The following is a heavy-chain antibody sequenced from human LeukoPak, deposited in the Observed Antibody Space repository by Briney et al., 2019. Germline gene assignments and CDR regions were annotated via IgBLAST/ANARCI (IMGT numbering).Heavy chain of an antibody. CDR2: IWYDGSNK. V-gene: IGHV3-33*01. CDR1: GFTFSSYG. CDR3: ARGAGSYYYYYGMDV. D-gene: IGHD3-10*01. J-gene: IGHJ6*02. Sequence: PGRSLRLSCAASGFTFSSYGMHWVRQAPGKGLEWVAVIWYDGSNKYYADSVKGRLTISRDNSKNTLYLQMNSLRAEDTAVYYCARGAGSYYYYYGMDVWGQGTTVTVSS.